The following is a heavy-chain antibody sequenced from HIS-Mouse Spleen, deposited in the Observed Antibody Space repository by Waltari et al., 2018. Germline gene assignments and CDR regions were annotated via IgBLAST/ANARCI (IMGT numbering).Heavy chain of an antibody. D-gene: IGHD6-13*01. V-gene: IGHV4-39*07. CDR2: IDYSGGT. CDR1: GGSISSSSYY. J-gene: IGHJ2*01. CDR3: AREIPYSSSWYDRYFDL. Sequence: QLQLQESGPGLVKPSETLSLTCTVSGGSISSSSYYWGWIRQPPGKGLEWIGSIDYSGGTYYNPSLKSRVTISVDTSKNQFSLKLSSVTAADTAVYYCAREIPYSSSWYDRYFDLWGRGTLVTVSS.